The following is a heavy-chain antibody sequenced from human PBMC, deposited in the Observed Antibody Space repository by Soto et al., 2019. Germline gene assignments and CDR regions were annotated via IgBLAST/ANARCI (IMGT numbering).Heavy chain of an antibody. CDR2: IYYSGTT. Sequence: QVQVQESGPGLVKPSQTLSLTCSVSGGSINSDDHYWTWIRQPPGKGLEWIGSIYYSGTTNYNPSLKGRLTVALATSQSQCSLNLTPVTAADTSLYYCARQRRGGYWFAPWAREPRSPSPQ. CDR3: ARQRRGGYWFAP. V-gene: IGHV4-30-4*01. CDR1: GGSINSDDHY. J-gene: IGHJ5*02.